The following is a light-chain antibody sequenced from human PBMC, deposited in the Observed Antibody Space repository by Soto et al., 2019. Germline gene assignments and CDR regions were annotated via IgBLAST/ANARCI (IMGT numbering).Light chain of an antibody. CDR3: QQGSRTLT. J-gene: IGKJ4*01. CDR2: AAS. V-gene: IGKV1-39*01. Sequence: DIQMTQSPSSLSASVGDRVTITCRASQTFTTYLNWYQQKPGKAPKLLIYAASSLQRGVPSRFSGSGSGTEFTLTIASLQPEDFATYYCQQGSRTLTFGGGTKVDIK. CDR1: QTFTTY.